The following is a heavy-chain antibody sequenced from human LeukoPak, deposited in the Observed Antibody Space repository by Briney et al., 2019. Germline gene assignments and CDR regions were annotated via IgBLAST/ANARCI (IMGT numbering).Heavy chain of an antibody. J-gene: IGHJ4*02. Sequence: GGSLRLPCAASGFTLRSYVMNWVRQAPGKGLEWVSSIGGSGGNTYYADSVKGRFTISRDNSKDTLYLQMNSLRAEDTAVYYCARGSNYDFWSDFYPTNYFDYWGQGARVTVSS. CDR1: GFTLRSYV. CDR3: ARGSNYDFWSDFYPTNYFDY. CDR2: IGGSGGNT. V-gene: IGHV3-23*01. D-gene: IGHD3-3*01.